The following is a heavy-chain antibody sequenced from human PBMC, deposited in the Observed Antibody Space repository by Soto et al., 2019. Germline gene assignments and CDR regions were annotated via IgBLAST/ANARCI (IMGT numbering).Heavy chain of an antibody. D-gene: IGHD2-15*01. CDR1: GFTFSSYW. CDR2: INNDGSGT. J-gene: IGHJ6*02. V-gene: IGHV3-74*01. Sequence: EVRLVESGGGLVQPGGSLRLSCAASGFTFSSYWMHWVRQAPGKGLVWVSRINNDGSGTHYADSVKGRFTVSRDNAKNTLYLPMNSLRAEDTAVYYCARVPVAVDYGMEVWGQGPRVTVSS. CDR3: ARVPVAVDYGMEV.